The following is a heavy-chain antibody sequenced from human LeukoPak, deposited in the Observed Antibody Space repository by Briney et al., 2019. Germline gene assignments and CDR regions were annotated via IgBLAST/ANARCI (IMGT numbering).Heavy chain of an antibody. D-gene: IGHD3-9*01. CDR1: GYTFPSYG. Sequence: ASVTVSCKASGYTFPSYGISWVRQAPGQGLEWMGWISAYNGNTNYAQKLQGRVTMTTDTSTSTAYMELRSLRSDDTAVYYCARVSLVNYYYYYMDVWGKGTTVTVSS. CDR3: ARVSLVNYYYYYMDV. V-gene: IGHV1-18*01. CDR2: ISAYNGNT. J-gene: IGHJ6*03.